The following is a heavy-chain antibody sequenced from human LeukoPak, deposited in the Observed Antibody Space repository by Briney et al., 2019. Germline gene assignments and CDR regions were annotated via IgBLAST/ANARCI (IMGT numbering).Heavy chain of an antibody. D-gene: IGHD6-13*01. CDR1: GFTFSAYS. CDR2: ISSSGSYI. V-gene: IGHV3-21*01. Sequence: GGSLRLSCAASGFTFSAYSMNWVRQAPGKGLEWVSSISSSGSYIYYADSVKGRFIISRDNAKNSLYLQMYRLRAEDTAVYYCARWHQLALDYWGQGTLVPVSS. CDR3: ARWHQLALDY. J-gene: IGHJ4*02.